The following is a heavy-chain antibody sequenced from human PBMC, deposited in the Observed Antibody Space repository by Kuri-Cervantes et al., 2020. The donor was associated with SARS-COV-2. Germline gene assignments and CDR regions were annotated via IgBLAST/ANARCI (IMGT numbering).Heavy chain of an antibody. J-gene: IGHJ4*02. CDR2: ISSSSSYI. Sequence: GGSLRLSCAASGFTFSSYSMNWVRQAPGKGLEWVSSISSSSSYIYYADSVKGRFTISRDNAENSLYLQMNSLRAEDTAVYYCARTDPQLPHLIYWGQGTLVTVSS. V-gene: IGHV3-21*01. CDR3: ARTDPQLPHLIY. CDR1: GFTFSSYS. D-gene: IGHD1-14*01.